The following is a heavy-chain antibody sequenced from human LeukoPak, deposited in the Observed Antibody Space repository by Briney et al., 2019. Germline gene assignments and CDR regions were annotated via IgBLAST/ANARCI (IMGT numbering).Heavy chain of an antibody. D-gene: IGHD5/OR15-5a*01. CDR1: GYTFTSYG. J-gene: IGHJ5*02. CDR3: ARGLGRNNWLDP. CDR2: ISAYNGKR. Sequence: GASVKVSCKASGYTFTSYGISWVRQAPGQGLEWMGWISAYNGKRNYAQKLQGRVTMTTHTSTNTAYMELRSRRSDDTAVYYCARGLGRNNWLDPWGQGNLVTVSS. V-gene: IGHV1-18*01.